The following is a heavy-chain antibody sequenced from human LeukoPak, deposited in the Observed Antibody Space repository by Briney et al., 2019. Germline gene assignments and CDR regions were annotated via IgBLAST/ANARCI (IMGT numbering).Heavy chain of an antibody. D-gene: IGHD4-17*01. J-gene: IGHJ4*02. CDR3: ATTVTTRVDY. CDR2: ISGSGGST. V-gene: IGHV3-23*01. CDR1: GFTFSSYA. Sequence: GRSLRLSCAASGFTFSSYAMSWVRQAPGKGLEWVSAISGSGGSTYYADSVKGRFTISRDNSKNTLYLQTNSLRVEDTAVYYCATTVTTRVDYWGQGTLVTVSS.